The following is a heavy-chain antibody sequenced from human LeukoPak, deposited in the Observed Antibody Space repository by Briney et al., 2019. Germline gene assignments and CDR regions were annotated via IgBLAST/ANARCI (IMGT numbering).Heavy chain of an antibody. Sequence: ASVKVSCKASGYTFTGYNIHWVRQAPGQGLEWMGGIIPIFGTADYAQKFQGRVTITADESTSTAYMELNSLRSEDTAVYYCARDPSMIRGENTPYFDYWGQGTLVTVSS. D-gene: IGHD3-10*01. CDR3: ARDPSMIRGENTPYFDY. V-gene: IGHV1-69*13. CDR1: GYTFTGYN. J-gene: IGHJ4*02. CDR2: IIPIFGTA.